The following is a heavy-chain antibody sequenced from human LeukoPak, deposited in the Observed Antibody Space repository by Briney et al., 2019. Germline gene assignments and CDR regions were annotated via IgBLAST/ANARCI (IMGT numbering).Heavy chain of an antibody. Sequence: ASVNVSRQASGFTFTSYYMYWVRLAPGQGLEWMGIINPSGGSTSYPQKFQGRVTMTRDTSTSTVYMELSSLRSEDTAVYYCACVVRGAFDIWGEGTLVTVSS. J-gene: IGHJ3*02. CDR1: GFTFTSYY. CDR3: ACVVRGAFDI. D-gene: IGHD2-21*01. CDR2: INPSGGST. V-gene: IGHV1-46*03.